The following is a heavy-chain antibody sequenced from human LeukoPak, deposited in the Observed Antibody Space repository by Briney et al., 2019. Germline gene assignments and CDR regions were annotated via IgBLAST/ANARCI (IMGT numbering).Heavy chain of an antibody. J-gene: IGHJ4*02. CDR2: IWYDGTNK. CDR1: GFTFSNYA. V-gene: IGHV3-33*08. CDR3: ARAAYDSSGYLTL. D-gene: IGHD3-22*01. Sequence: GGSLRLSCAASGFTFSNYAMSWVRQAPGKGLEWVAVIWYDGTNKYYADSVKGRFTISRDNSKNTLFLQMNILRAEDTAVYYCARAAYDSSGYLTLWGQGTLVAVSS.